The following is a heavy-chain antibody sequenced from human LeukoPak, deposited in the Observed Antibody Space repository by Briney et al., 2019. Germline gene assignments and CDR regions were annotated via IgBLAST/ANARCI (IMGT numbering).Heavy chain of an antibody. CDR3: AKDAHGYSYGPYYFEY. J-gene: IGHJ4*02. D-gene: IGHD5-18*01. CDR2: ISWNSGSI. CDR1: GFTFDDYA. V-gene: IGHV3-9*01. Sequence: PGRSLRLSCAASGFTFDDYAMHWVRQAPEKGLEWVSGISWNSGSIGYADSVKGRVTISRDNAKNSLYLQMNSLRAEDTALYYCAKDAHGYSYGPYYFEYWGQGTLVTVSS.